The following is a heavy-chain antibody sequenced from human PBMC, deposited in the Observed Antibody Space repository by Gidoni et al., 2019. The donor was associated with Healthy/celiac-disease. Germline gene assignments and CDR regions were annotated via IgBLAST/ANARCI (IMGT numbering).Heavy chain of an antibody. V-gene: IGHV3-48*01. D-gene: IGHD5-18*01. Sequence: EVQLVESGGGLVQPGGSLRLSCAASGFHFSSYSMNWVRQAPGKGLEWVSYISSSSSTIYYADSVKGRVTISRDNAKNSLYLQMNSLRAEDTAVYYCARATSRGYSYGYSDYWGQGTLVTVSS. CDR2: ISSSSSTI. J-gene: IGHJ4*02. CDR1: GFHFSSYS. CDR3: ARATSRGYSYGYSDY.